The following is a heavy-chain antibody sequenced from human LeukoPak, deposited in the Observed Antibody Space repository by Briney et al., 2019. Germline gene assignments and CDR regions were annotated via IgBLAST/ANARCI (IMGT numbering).Heavy chain of an antibody. CDR2: IYSSGNT. Sequence: SETLSLTCSLSGGSITNYYWSWIRQPPGKGLEWIAWIYSSGNTDYNPSLKSRVTISVDTSKNQFSLKLTSVTAADTAVYYCARKPAGRGRFDYWGQGTLVTVSS. V-gene: IGHV4-4*09. CDR3: ARKPAGRGRFDY. D-gene: IGHD3-16*01. CDR1: GGSITNYY. J-gene: IGHJ4*02.